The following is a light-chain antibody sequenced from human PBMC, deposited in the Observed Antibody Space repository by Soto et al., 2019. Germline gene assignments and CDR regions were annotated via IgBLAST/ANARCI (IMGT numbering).Light chain of an antibody. Sequence: MLMTQSPSNLSSSVGDRVTIICRASQNIERWLAWYQQKPGKAPNLLIYDASTLESGVPSRFRGSGSETEFTLTISGLQPDDFATYYCQQFIDVWPFGQGSKV. J-gene: IGKJ1*01. CDR1: QNIERW. CDR2: DAS. V-gene: IGKV1-5*02. CDR3: QQFIDVWP.